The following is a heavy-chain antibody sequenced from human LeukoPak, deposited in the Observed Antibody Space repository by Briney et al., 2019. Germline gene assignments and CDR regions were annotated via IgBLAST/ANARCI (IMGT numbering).Heavy chain of an antibody. J-gene: IGHJ6*03. CDR3: AVAAAGTAEVYYYYYYMDV. V-gene: IGHV3-23*01. Sequence: GGSLRLSCAASGFTFSSYAMSWVRQAPGKGLEWVSAISGSGGSTYYADSVKGRFTISRDNSKNTLYLQMNSLRAEDTAVYYYAVAAAGTAEVYYYYYYMDVWGKGTTVTVSS. CDR2: ISGSGGST. D-gene: IGHD6-13*01. CDR1: GFTFSSYA.